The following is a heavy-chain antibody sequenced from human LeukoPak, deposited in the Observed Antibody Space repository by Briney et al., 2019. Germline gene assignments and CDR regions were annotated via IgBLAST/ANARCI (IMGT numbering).Heavy chain of an antibody. D-gene: IGHD4/OR15-4a*01. Sequence: SETLSLTCTVSRGSISGYSWSWIRQSPGGGLEWIGYIYYSGGTAYNPSLRSRVTLSVDTSKNQFSLQLRSVTTADTAVYYCVRGPYGASISKWFDPWGQGTQVIVSP. CDR1: RGSISGYS. CDR2: IYYSGGT. V-gene: IGHV4-59*01. CDR3: VRGPYGASISKWFDP. J-gene: IGHJ5*02.